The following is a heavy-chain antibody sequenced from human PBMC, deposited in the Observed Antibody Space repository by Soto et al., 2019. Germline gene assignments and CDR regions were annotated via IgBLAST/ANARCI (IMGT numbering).Heavy chain of an antibody. CDR2: INADGSST. CDR3: AKDQGYSSGWSDS. CDR1: GVTRSTYC. Sequence: AAGGVTRSTYCMHWVRQAPGKGLVWVSRINADGSSTSYADSVKGRFTISRDNAKNKLYLQMNSLSAEDTAVYYCAKDQGYSSGWSDSWGQGT. J-gene: IGHJ5*01. D-gene: IGHD6-19*01. V-gene: IGHV3-74*01.